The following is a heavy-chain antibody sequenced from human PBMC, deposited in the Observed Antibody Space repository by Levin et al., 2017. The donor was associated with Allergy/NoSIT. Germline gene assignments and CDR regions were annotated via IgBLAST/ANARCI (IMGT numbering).Heavy chain of an antibody. D-gene: IGHD6-19*01. V-gene: IGHV3-9*01. CDR2: ISWNSDYI. CDR1: GFTFDDYA. Sequence: LSLTCAASGFTFDDYAMHWVRQAPGKGLEWVSGISWNSDYIGYADSVKGRFTISRDNAKNSLYLQMNSLRAEDTALYYCAKVNSGWFDFDYWGQGTLVTVSS. J-gene: IGHJ4*02. CDR3: AKVNSGWFDFDY.